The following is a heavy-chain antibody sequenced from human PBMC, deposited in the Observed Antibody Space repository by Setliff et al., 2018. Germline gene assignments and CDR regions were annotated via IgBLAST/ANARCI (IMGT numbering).Heavy chain of an antibody. CDR1: GGTFSSYA. CDR3: ARDSTVTTDYYYYYMDV. J-gene: IGHJ6*03. CDR2: IIPIFGTA. V-gene: IGHV1-69*13. D-gene: IGHD4-17*01. Sequence: GASVKVSCKAPGGTFSSYAISWVRQAPGQGLEWMGGIIPIFGTANYAQKFQGRVTITADESTSTAYMELSSLRSEDTAVYYCARDSTVTTDYYYYYMDVWGKGTTVTVSS.